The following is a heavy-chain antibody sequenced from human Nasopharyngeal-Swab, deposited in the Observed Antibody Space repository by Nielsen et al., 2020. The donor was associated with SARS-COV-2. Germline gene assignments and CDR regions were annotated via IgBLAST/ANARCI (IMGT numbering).Heavy chain of an antibody. J-gene: IGHJ6*02. CDR3: ARGNEGAAAGTGYYYYGMDV. Sequence: SVKVSCKASGGTFSSYAISWVRQAPGQGLEWMGRIIPILGKANYAQKFQGRVTITADKSTSTAYMELSSLRSEDTAVYYCARGNEGAAAGTGYYYYGMDVWGPGTTATASS. CDR1: GGTFSSYA. D-gene: IGHD6-13*01. V-gene: IGHV1-69*04. CDR2: IIPILGKA.